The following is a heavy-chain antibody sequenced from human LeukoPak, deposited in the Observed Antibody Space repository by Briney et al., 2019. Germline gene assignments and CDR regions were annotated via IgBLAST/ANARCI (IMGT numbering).Heavy chain of an antibody. D-gene: IGHD3-22*01. Sequence: GGSLRLSCAASGFRFDSFCMGWIRQVPGKGLDYIALISASGAVPYYAESVKGRFTISRDNTKNSVSLQMNNLSADDTAVYYCARSLIVASEDYWGQGTLVTVSS. CDR1: GFRFDSFC. J-gene: IGHJ4*02. V-gene: IGHV3-11*04. CDR3: ARSLIVASEDY. CDR2: ISASGAVP.